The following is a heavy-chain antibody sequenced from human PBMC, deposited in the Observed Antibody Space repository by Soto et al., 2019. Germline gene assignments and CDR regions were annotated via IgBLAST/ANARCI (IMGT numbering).Heavy chain of an antibody. Sequence: HGGSLGLACAASGFTVRISWVSVFRKAPGKGLEWVANIKQDGSEKYYVDSVKGRFTISRDNAKNSLYLQMNSLRAEDTAVYYCARDPAEWRNGYFDYWGQGTLVTVSS. CDR3: ARDPAEWRNGYFDY. V-gene: IGHV3-7*01. D-gene: IGHD2-2*01. CDR2: IKQDGSEK. CDR1: GFTVRISW. J-gene: IGHJ4*02.